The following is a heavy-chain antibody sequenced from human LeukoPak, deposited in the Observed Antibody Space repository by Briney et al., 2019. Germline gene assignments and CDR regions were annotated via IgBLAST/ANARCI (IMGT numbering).Heavy chain of an antibody. CDR3: ARGPTYDFWSGYYTGSYWFDP. J-gene: IGHJ5*02. Sequence: AAVKVSCKASGYTFTNYGISWVRQATGQGLEWMGWMNPNSGNTGYAQKFQGRVTITRNTSISTAYMELSSLRSEDTAVYYCARGPTYDFWSGYYTGSYWFDPWGQGTLVTVSS. V-gene: IGHV1-8*03. D-gene: IGHD3-3*01. CDR2: MNPNSGNT. CDR1: GYTFTNYG.